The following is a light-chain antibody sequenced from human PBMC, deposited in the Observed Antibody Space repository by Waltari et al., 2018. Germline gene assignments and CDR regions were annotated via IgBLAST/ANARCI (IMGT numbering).Light chain of an antibody. CDR1: QRISTW. J-gene: IGKJ2*01. CDR3: QLYNSYVMYT. Sequence: DIQMSQSPSTLSASVGDRVTITCRASQRISTWLAWYQQKPGKAPKLLISRASTLESWVPSRFAGSGSGTEFTLTISSLQPDDFGTYYCQLYNSYVMYTFGQGTKLDIK. V-gene: IGKV1-5*03. CDR2: RAS.